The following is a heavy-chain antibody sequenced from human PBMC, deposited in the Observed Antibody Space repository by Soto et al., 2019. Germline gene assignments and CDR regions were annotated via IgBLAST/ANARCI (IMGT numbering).Heavy chain of an antibody. J-gene: IGHJ4*02. D-gene: IGHD3-3*02. V-gene: IGHV5-51*01. CDR2: IYPGDSAM. CDR1: VYSLTTYW. CDR3: ARLSRQFWICFHY. Sequence: GESLKSSCEGGVYSLTTYWIAWVRQMPGKGSEWMGSIYPGDSAMRCSASFRGLVTMSVEQSRNTAYLPWCRLGDSDTAKYSGARLSRQFWICFHYWGRGPIVADAS.